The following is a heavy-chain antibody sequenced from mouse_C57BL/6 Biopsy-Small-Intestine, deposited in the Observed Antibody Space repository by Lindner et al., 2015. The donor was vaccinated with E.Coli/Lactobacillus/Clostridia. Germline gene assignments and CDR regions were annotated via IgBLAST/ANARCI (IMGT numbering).Heavy chain of an antibody. CDR1: GYAFSSYW. CDR2: IDPGDGDT. Sequence: VQLQESGAELVKPGASVKISCKASGYAFSSYWMNWVKQRPGKGLEWIGQIDPGDGDTNYNGKFKGKATLTADKSSSTAYMQLSSLTSEDSAVYSCARLGSSYDAYWGQGTLVTVSA. J-gene: IGHJ3*01. D-gene: IGHD1-1*01. CDR3: ARLGSSYDAY. V-gene: IGHV1-80*01.